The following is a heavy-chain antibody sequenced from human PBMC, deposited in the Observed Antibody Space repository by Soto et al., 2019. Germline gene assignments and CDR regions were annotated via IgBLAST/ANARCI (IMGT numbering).Heavy chain of an antibody. D-gene: IGHD5-12*01. CDR3: AKWLLKRGWYLGY. CDR2: ISGGGNNT. CDR1: GFTFSSYA. Sequence: EVQLLESGGGLVQPGGSLRLSCAASGFTFSSYAMSWVRQAPGKGLECVSSISGGGNNTYYADSVKGRFTVSSDNSKNTLYLQMNSLGAEDTAIYYGAKWLLKRGWYLGYWGQGTLVTVSS. V-gene: IGHV3-23*01. J-gene: IGHJ4*02.